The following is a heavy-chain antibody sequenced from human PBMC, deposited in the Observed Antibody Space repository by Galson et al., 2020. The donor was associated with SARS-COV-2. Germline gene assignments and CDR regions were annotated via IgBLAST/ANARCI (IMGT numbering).Heavy chain of an antibody. CDR3: ARDYKFDLISYLWGYFNL. D-gene: IGHD3-9*01. V-gene: IGHV3-7*01. J-gene: IGHJ2*01. Sequence: GGSLRLSCATSGFTFRSYWMSWVRQAPGKGLEWVANINQDGSDKYYVDSVKGRFTISRDNDQKSLYLQMDSLRVEDTAMYYCARDYKFDLISYLWGYFNLWGRGTLIAVSS. CDR2: INQDGSDK. CDR1: GFTFRSYW.